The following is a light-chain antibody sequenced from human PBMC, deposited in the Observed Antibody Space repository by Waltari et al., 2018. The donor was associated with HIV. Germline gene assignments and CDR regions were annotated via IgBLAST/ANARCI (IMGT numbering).Light chain of an antibody. Sequence: NFMLTQPHSVSESPGKTVTISCTRSSGSVASNYVQWYQQRPGSSPTTVIYEDNQRPSGVPDRFSGSIDSSSNSASLTISGLKTEDEADYYCQSYDSRNHVVFG. CDR3: QSYDSRNHVV. CDR1: SGSVASNY. V-gene: IGLV6-57*01. CDR2: EDN. J-gene: IGLJ2*01.